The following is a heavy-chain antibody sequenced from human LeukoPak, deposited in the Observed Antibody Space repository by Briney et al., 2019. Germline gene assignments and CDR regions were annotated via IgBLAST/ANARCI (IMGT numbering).Heavy chain of an antibody. CDR2: INHSGST. J-gene: IGHJ4*02. CDR3: AGRYCSSTSCYFYYGSGSYYKFHSPFDY. D-gene: IGHD3-10*01. CDR1: GDSISSGDYY. V-gene: IGHV4-39*07. Sequence: SETLSLTCTVSGDSISSGDYYWSWIRQPPGKGLEWIGEINHSGSTNYNPSLKSRVTISVDTSKNQFSLKLSSVTAADTAVYYCAGRYCSSTSCYFYYGSGSYYKFHSPFDYWGQGTLVTVSS.